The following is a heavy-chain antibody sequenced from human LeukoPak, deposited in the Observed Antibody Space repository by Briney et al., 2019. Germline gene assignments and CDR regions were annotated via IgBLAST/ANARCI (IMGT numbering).Heavy chain of an antibody. V-gene: IGHV1-46*01. D-gene: IGHD6-19*01. Sequence: ASVKVSCKASGYTFTSYYMRWVRQAPGQGLEWMGIINPSGGSTSYAQKFRGRVTMTRDTSTSTVYMELSSLRSEDTAVYYCATMYSEGMGSSVAGLYWGQGTLVTVSS. J-gene: IGHJ4*02. CDR1: GYTFTSYY. CDR2: INPSGGST. CDR3: ATMYSEGMGSSVAGLY.